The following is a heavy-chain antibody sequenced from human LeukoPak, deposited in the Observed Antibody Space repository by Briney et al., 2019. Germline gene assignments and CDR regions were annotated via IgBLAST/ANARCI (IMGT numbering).Heavy chain of an antibody. V-gene: IGHV4-34*01. CDR1: GGSFSGYY. D-gene: IGHD3-3*01. J-gene: IGHJ4*02. CDR3: ARGKSPSYYDFWSGTYYFDY. CDR2: INHSGST. Sequence: SETLSLTCAVYGGSFSGYYWSWIRQPPGKGLEWIGEINHSGSTNYNPSLKSRVTISVDTSKNQFSLKLSSVTAADTAVYYCARGKSPSYYDFWSGTYYFDYWGQGTLVTVSS.